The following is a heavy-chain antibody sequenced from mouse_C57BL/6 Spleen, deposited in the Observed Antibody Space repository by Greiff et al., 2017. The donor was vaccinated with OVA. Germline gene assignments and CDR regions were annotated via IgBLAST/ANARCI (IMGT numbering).Heavy chain of an antibody. CDR2: IDPNSGGT. Sequence: QVQLQQPGAELVKPGASVKLSCKASGYTFTSYWMHWVKQRPGRGLEWIGRIDPNSGGTKYNEKFKSKATMTVDKPSSTAYMQLSSLTSEDSAVYYCARSRDWDVNYAMDYWGQGTSVTVSS. D-gene: IGHD4-1*01. CDR1: GYTFTSYW. V-gene: IGHV1-72*01. J-gene: IGHJ4*01. CDR3: ARSRDWDVNYAMDY.